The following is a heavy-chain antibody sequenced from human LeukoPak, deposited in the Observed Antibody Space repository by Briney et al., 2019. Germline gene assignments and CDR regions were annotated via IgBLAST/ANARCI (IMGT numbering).Heavy chain of an antibody. D-gene: IGHD4-11*01. CDR1: GGSISSYY. Sequence: PSETLSLTCTVSGGSISSYYWSWLRQPPGKGVEWIGYIYYSGTTNYNPSLKSRVTISVDTSKNQFSLKLSSVTAADTAVYYCARHDYRNWFDPWGQGTLVTVSS. CDR3: ARHDYRNWFDP. J-gene: IGHJ5*02. V-gene: IGHV4-59*08. CDR2: IYYSGTT.